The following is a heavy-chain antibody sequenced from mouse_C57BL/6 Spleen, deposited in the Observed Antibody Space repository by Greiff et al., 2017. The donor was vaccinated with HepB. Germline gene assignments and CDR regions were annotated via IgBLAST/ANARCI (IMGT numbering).Heavy chain of an antibody. CDR1: GFTFSSYG. D-gene: IGHD3-2*02. Sequence: EVKLVESGGDLVKPGGSLKLSCAASGFTFSSYGMSWVRQTPDKRLEWVATISSGGSYTYYPDSVKGRFTISRDNAKNTLYLQMSSLKSEDTAMYYCARHETAQATGYFDDWGQGTTLTVSS. J-gene: IGHJ2*01. CDR2: ISSGGSYT. V-gene: IGHV5-6*01. CDR3: ARHETAQATGYFDD.